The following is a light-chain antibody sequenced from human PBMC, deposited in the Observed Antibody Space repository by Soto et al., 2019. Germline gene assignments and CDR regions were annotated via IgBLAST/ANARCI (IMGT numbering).Light chain of an antibody. J-gene: IGLJ1*01. Sequence: QSVRTQPPSVSGSPGQSVTISCTGTSSDVGSYNRVSWYQQPPGTAPKLMIYEVSNRPSGVPDRFSGSKSGNTASLTISGLQAEDEADYYCSSYTSSSTFVFGTGTKVTV. CDR2: EVS. V-gene: IGLV2-18*02. CDR1: SSDVGSYNR. CDR3: SSYTSSSTFV.